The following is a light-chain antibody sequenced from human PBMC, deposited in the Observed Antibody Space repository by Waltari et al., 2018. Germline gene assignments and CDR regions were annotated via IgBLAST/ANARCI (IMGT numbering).Light chain of an antibody. CDR2: DTS. V-gene: IGLV7-46*01. CDR3: LLSYSGAWV. J-gene: IGLJ3*02. Sequence: QAVVTQEPSLTVSPGGTVTLTCGSSTGAVTSGHYPYWFQQKPGKAPRTLIFDTSNKHSWTPARFSGSLLGGQAALTLSGAQPEDEAEYYCLLSYSGAWVFGGGTKLTVL. CDR1: TGAVTSGHY.